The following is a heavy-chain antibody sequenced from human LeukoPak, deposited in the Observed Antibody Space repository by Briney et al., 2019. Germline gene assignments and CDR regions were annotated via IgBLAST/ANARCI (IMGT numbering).Heavy chain of an antibody. D-gene: IGHD3-22*01. J-gene: IGHJ4*02. V-gene: IGHV3-53*01. CDR2: IYKAGDP. CDR3: ARGLIYYDSRGHYLAERPYFDY. Sequence: GGSLRLSCAASGFTDSSNYMTWVRQAPGKGLEWVSVIYKAGDPYNADSVKGRFSISRDNRKNMLYLQMNSLRAEDTAVYYCARGLIYYDSRGHYLAERPYFDYWGQGTLVTVSS. CDR1: GFTDSSNY.